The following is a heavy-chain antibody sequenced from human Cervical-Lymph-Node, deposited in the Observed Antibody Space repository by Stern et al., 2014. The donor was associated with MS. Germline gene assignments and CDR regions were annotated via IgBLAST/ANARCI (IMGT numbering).Heavy chain of an antibody. CDR2: FYPAEGEP. Sequence: VPLVESGADVKKPGASVKVSCKVPGYTLSELSIHWVRQAPGTGLEWLGGFYPAEGEPISAPNFQGRVTMIEDPSTDTAYMELSRLTFEDTAVYYCATGECVYGGDCYPFYFDYWGQGTLVTVAS. CDR1: GYTLSELS. D-gene: IGHD2-21*02. CDR3: ATGECVYGGDCYPFYFDY. J-gene: IGHJ4*02. V-gene: IGHV1-24*01.